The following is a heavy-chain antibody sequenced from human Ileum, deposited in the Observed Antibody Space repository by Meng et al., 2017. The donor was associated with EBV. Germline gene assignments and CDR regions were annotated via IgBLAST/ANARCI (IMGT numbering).Heavy chain of an antibody. CDR3: ARASYGSGSPLGESWFDP. CDR2: IHDSGST. Sequence: QVQLQESGPGLVKPSXXXXXXCXVSXGPISSGGYYWSWIRQHPGKGLEWIGYIHDSGSTYYNPSLKSRVTISADTSKNQFSLKLSSVTAADTAVYYCARASYGSGSPLGESWFDPWGQGTLVTVSS. CDR1: XGPISSGGYY. V-gene: IGHV4-31*03. J-gene: IGHJ5*02. D-gene: IGHD3-10*01.